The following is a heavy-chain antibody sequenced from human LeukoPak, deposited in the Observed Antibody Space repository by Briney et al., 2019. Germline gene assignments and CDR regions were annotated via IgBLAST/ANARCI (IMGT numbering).Heavy chain of an antibody. D-gene: IGHD2-15*01. CDR3: ARDGLGYCSGGSCYSYYYYMDV. V-gene: IGHV1-2*02. Sequence: ASVRVSCKASGYTFTAYYIHWVRQAPGQGLEWMGSINPNSGGTDLAQNFQGRVTMTRDTSITTAYMELSRLRSDDTAVYYCARDGLGYCSGGSCYSYYYYMDVWGKGTTVTVSS. CDR1: GYTFTAYY. J-gene: IGHJ6*03. CDR2: INPNSGGT.